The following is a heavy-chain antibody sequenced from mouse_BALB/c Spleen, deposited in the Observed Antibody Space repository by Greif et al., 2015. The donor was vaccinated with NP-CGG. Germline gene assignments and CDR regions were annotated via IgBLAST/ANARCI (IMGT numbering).Heavy chain of an antibody. Sequence: VQLQQSGPGLVAPSQSLSITCTISGFSLTSYGVHWVRQPPGKGLEWLVVIWSDGSTTYNSALKSRLSISKDNSKSQVFLKMNSLQTDDTAMYYCARHDYDGPWFAYWGQGTLVTVSA. CDR3: ARHDYDGPWFAY. D-gene: IGHD2-4*01. CDR2: IWSDGST. V-gene: IGHV2-6-1*01. J-gene: IGHJ3*01. CDR1: GFSLTSYG.